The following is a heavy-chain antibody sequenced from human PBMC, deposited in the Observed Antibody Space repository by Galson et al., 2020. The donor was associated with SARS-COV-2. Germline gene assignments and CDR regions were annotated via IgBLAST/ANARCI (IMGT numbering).Heavy chain of an antibody. CDR1: AGTFSSYA. V-gene: IGHV1-69*04. CDR3: ARADGGTFDY. Sequence: SVKVSCKASAGTFSSYAISWVRQAPGQGLEWMGRIIPILGIANYAQKFQGRVTITADKSTSTAYMELSSLRSEDTAVYYCARADGGTFDYWGQGTLVTVSS. J-gene: IGHJ4*02. CDR2: IIPILGIA. D-gene: IGHD3-16*01.